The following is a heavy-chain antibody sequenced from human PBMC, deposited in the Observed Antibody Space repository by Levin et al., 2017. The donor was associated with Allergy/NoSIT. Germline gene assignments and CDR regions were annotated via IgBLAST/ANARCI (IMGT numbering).Heavy chain of an antibody. J-gene: IGHJ6*02. CDR1: GGSVSSGTYY. V-gene: IGHV4-61*01. Sequence: SETLSLTCSVSGGSVSSGTYYWSWIRRPPGKGLEWIGYINYRGVTKYNPSLKSRVTISVDTSKNEFSLKVTSVTAADTAAYYCARNRIIVSGGNDYYYGMDVWGQGTTVTVSS. CDR2: INYRGVT. D-gene: IGHD5/OR15-5a*01. CDR3: ARNRIIVSGGNDYYYGMDV.